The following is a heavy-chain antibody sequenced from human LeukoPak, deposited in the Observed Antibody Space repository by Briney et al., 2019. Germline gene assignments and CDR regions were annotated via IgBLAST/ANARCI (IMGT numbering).Heavy chain of an antibody. V-gene: IGHV3-66*01. D-gene: IGHD3-10*01. CDR1: GFTVTSNY. Sequence: PGGSLRLSCEVSGFTVTSNYMSWVRQAPGKGLEWVSVVYPGGFTDHADSVKGRFTISRDTSKNTVYFQMNNLRAEDTAVYDCTIWGVIWRMDVWGQGTTVAVSS. J-gene: IGHJ6*02. CDR3: TIWGVIWRMDV. CDR2: VYPGGFT.